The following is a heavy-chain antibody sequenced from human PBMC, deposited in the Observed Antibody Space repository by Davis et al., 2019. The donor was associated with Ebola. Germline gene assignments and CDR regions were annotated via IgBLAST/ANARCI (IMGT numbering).Heavy chain of an antibody. J-gene: IGHJ5*02. CDR2: IIPIFGTA. CDR3: ARGITMVRGENWFDP. Sequence: AASVKVSCKASGGTFSSYAISWVRQAPGQGLEWMGGIIPIFGTANYAQKFQGRVTITADESTSTAYMELRSLRSDDTAVYYCARGITMVRGENWFDPWGQGTLVTVSS. D-gene: IGHD3-10*01. CDR1: GGTFSSYA. V-gene: IGHV1-69*13.